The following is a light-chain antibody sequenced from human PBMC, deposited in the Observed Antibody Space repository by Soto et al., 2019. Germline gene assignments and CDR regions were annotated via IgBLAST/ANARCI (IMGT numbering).Light chain of an antibody. CDR2: VGSGGIVA. CDR3: RAGPGVGSNFVHV. V-gene: IGLV9-49*01. CDR1: SGCSNYT. Sequence: QSVLTQPPSASASLGASVTLTCTLRSGCSNYTVDWSQQRPGNGRRFVMRVGSGGIVASNGDGIPDRFSVRGSGLNRYLTIHNVQEEHESDYYCRAGPGVGSNFVHVFGTETKLTVL. J-gene: IGLJ1*01.